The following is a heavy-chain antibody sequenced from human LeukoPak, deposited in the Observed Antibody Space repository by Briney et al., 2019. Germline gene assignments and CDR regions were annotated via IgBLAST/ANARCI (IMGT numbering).Heavy chain of an antibody. CDR2: ISSSSYI. CDR3: ARGHCSTTHCSIYYGLDV. Sequence: GGSLRLSCAASGFTFSSYSMNWVRQAPGKGLEWVSSISSSSYIYYADSVKGRFTVSRDNSKNTLYLQMNSLRAEDTAVYYCARGHCSTTHCSIYYGLDVWGQGTTVTVSS. CDR1: GFTFSSYS. V-gene: IGHV3-21*01. D-gene: IGHD2-2*01. J-gene: IGHJ6*02.